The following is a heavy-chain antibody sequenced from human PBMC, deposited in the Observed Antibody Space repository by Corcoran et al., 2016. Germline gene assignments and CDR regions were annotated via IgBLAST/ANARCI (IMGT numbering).Heavy chain of an antibody. CDR2: RSYDGSNK. CDR3: AKEDLGVVARTAGCPDY. CDR1: GFTFSSYG. D-gene: IGHD2-15*01. J-gene: IGHJ4*02. V-gene: IGHV3-30*18. Sequence: QVQLVESGGGVVQPGRSLRLSCAASGFTFSSYGMHWVRQAPGKGLEWVAVRSYDGSNKYSADSVKGGFTISRDNSKNTLYLQMNSLRAEDTAVYYWAKEDLGVVARTAGCPDYGGQGTLVTVSS.